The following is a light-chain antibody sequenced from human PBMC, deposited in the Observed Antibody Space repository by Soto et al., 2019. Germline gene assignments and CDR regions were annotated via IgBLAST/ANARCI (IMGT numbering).Light chain of an antibody. CDR3: QQYDNLYT. CDR1: QDISNY. J-gene: IGKJ2*01. Sequence: DIQMTQSPSSLSASVGDRVTITCQASQDISNYLNWYQQKPGKAPKLLIYAATNLEAGVPSRFSGSGSGTEFTITISSLQPEDSAIYYCQQYDNLYTFGQGTKLEIK. CDR2: AAT. V-gene: IGKV1-33*01.